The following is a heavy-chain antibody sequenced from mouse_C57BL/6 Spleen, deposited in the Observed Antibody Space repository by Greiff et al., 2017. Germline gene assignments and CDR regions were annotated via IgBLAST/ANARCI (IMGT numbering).Heavy chain of an antibody. CDR3: ARGDDGYYGY. V-gene: IGHV3-6*01. J-gene: IGHJ2*01. Sequence: EVHLVESGPGLVKPSQSLSLTCSVTGYSITSGYYWNWIRQFPGNKLEWMGYISYDGSNNYNPSLKNRISITRDTSKNQFFLKLNSVTTEDTATYYCARGDDGYYGYWGQGTTLTVSS. CDR1: GYSITSGYY. D-gene: IGHD2-3*01. CDR2: ISYDGSN.